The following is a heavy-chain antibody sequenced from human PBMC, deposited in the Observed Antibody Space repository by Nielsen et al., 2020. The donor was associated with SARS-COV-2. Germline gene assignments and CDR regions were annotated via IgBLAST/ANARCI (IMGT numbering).Heavy chain of an antibody. V-gene: IGHV3-23*01. CDR1: GFTFSSYA. Sequence: GESLKISCAASGFTFSSYAMSWVRQAPGKGLEWVSAISGSGGSTYYADSVKGRFTISRDNSKNTLYLQMNSLRAEDTAVYYCAKDNPRAFDIWGQGTMVTVSS. CDR3: AKDNPRAFDI. J-gene: IGHJ3*02. CDR2: ISGSGGST.